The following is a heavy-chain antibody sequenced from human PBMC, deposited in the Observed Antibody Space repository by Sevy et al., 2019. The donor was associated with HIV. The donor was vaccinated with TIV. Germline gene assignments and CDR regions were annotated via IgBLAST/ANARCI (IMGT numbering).Heavy chain of an antibody. Sequence: LSLTCAASGLTFNRAWMTWVRRAPGKGLEWVGRIKGKSDGGTTDYAAPVKGRFTISRDDSKNTLYLQISSLKTEDTAVYYCTTKGDFWSGYQYFQYWGRGTLVTVSS. CDR3: TTKGDFWSGYQYFQY. D-gene: IGHD3-3*01. J-gene: IGHJ4*02. CDR1: GLTFNRAW. CDR2: IKGKSDGGTT. V-gene: IGHV3-15*01.